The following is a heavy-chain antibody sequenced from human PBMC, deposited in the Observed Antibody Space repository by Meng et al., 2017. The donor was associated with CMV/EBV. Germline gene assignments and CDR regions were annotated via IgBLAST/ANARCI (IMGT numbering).Heavy chain of an antibody. CDR1: GGSFSGYY. CDR3: ARRNGVPRVFWSYYGMDV. Sequence: SETLSLTCAVYGGSFSGYYWSWIRQPPGKGLEWIGEINHSGSTNHNPSLKSRVTISVDTSKNQFSLKLSSVTAADTAVYYCARRNGVPRVFWSYYGMDVWGQGTTVTVSS. J-gene: IGHJ6*02. V-gene: IGHV4-34*01. CDR2: INHSGST. D-gene: IGHD3-3*01.